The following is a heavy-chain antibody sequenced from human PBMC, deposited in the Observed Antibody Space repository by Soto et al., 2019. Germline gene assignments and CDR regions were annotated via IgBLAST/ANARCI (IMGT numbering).Heavy chain of an antibody. CDR2: IYHSGST. V-gene: IGHV4-30-2*01. CDR3: ARVMVRGGIYYFDY. J-gene: IGHJ4*02. CDR1: GGSISSGGYS. D-gene: IGHD3-10*01. Sequence: SETLSLTCAVSGGSISSGGYSWSWIRQPPGKGLEWIGYIYHSGSTYYNPSLKSRVTISVDRSKNQFSLKLSSVAAADTAVYYCARVMVRGGIYYFDYWGQGTLVTVSS.